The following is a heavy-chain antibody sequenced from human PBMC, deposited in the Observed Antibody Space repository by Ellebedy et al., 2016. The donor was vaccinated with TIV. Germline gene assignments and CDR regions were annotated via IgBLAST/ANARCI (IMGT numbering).Heavy chain of an antibody. D-gene: IGHD6-19*01. Sequence: GESLKISXAASGFTFSNNAMNWVRQAPGKGLEWVSTISGSGSSTYYADSVKGRFSISKDKSKNTLYLQMNSLRAEDTAEYYCQVAVAGQVTWGHANWGPGTLVTVSS. V-gene: IGHV3-23*01. CDR3: QVAVAGQVTWGHAN. CDR1: GFTFSNNA. J-gene: IGHJ4*02. CDR2: ISGSGSST.